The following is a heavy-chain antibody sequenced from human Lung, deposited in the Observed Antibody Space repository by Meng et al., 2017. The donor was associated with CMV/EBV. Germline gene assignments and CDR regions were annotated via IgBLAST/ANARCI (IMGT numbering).Heavy chain of an antibody. CDR1: GFTFSSYG. CDR2: IRYDGSNK. V-gene: IGHV3-30*02. D-gene: IGHD4-17*01. CDR3: AKDWVDYGDYAGPDY. J-gene: IGHJ4*02. Sequence: GGSLRLSCAASGFTFSSYGMHWVRQAPGKGLEWVAFIRYDGSNKYYADSVKGRFTISRDNSKNTLYLQMNSLRAEDTAVYYCAKDWVDYGDYAGPDYWGRGTLV.